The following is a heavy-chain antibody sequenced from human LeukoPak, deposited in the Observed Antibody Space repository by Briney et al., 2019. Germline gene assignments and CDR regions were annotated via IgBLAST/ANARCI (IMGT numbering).Heavy chain of an antibody. CDR1: GGSITGEY. CDR3: SRGGANDL. Sequence: SETLSLTCTVSGGSITGEYWSWIRQPAGKGLEWIGRIFTSGSASYNPSLKSRVTMSLDTSKNQFSLKLSSVTAADTAVYFCSRGGANDLWGQGTLVTVSS. J-gene: IGHJ5*02. CDR2: IFTSGSA. D-gene: IGHD4/OR15-4a*01. V-gene: IGHV4-4*07.